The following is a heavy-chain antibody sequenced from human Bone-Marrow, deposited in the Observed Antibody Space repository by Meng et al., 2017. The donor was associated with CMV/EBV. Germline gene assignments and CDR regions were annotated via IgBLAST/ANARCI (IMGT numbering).Heavy chain of an antibody. V-gene: IGHV3-7*01. D-gene: IGHD3-22*01. CDR1: GFTFSSYW. Sequence: GGSLRLSCAASGFTFSSYWMSWVRQAPGKGLEWVANIKQDGSEKYYVDSVKGRFTISRDNAKNSLYLQMNSLRAEDTAVYYCARAPPYYYDSSGYYFTGDAFDIWGQGTMVTV. CDR3: ARAPPYYYDSSGYYFTGDAFDI. J-gene: IGHJ3*02. CDR2: IKQDGSEK.